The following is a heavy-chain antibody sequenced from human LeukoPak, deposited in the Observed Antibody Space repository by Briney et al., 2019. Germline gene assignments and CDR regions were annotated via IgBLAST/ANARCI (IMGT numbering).Heavy chain of an antibody. V-gene: IGHV4-39*01. CDR1: GGSISSSSYY. CDR2: IYYSGST. CDR3: ARHQSSESYYVFSLPWFDP. Sequence: WETLSLTCTVSGGSISSSSYYWGWIRQPPGKGLEWIGSIYYSGSTYYNLSLKSRVTISVDTSKNQFSLKLSSVTAADTAVYYCARHQSSESYYVFSLPWFDPWGQGTLVTVSS. D-gene: IGHD1-26*01. J-gene: IGHJ5*02.